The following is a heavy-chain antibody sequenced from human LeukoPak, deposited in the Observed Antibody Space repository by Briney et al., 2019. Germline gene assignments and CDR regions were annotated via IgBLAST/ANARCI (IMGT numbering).Heavy chain of an antibody. V-gene: IGHV3-23*01. Sequence: GGSLRLSCAASGFTFSSYAMSWVRQAPGKGLEWVSAISGSGGSTYYADSVKGRFTISRDNSKNTLYLQMNSLRAEDTAVYYCAKDMGVVIKGSPYYWGQGTLVTVSS. CDR3: AKDMGVVIKGSPYY. CDR2: ISGSGGST. CDR1: GFTFSSYA. J-gene: IGHJ4*02. D-gene: IGHD3-3*01.